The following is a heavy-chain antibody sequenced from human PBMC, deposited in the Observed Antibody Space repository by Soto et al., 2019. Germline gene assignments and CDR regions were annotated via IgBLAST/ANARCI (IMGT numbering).Heavy chain of an antibody. J-gene: IGHJ6*01. CDR1: GGTFSSYT. D-gene: IGHD1-26*01. CDR2: IIPILGIA. V-gene: IGHV1-69*02. CDR3: ARANSGSYYADYYYYGMDV. Sequence: SVKVSCKASGGTFSSYTISWVRQAPGQGLEWMGRIIPILGIANYAQKFQGRVTITADKSTSTAYMELSSLRSEDTAVYYCARANSGSYYADYYYYGMDVWGKGPRSPSPQ.